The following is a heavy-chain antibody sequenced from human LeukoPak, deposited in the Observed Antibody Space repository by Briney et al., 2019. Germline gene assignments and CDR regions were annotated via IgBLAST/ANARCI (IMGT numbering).Heavy chain of an antibody. Sequence: GGSLRLSCAASGFTFSSYSMKWVRQAPGKGLEWVSSISSSSTYIYYADSLKGRFTISRDNAKNSLYLQMDSLRAEDTAVDYCAKKDVWELPPSNFDYWGQGTLVTVSS. CDR2: ISSSSTYI. J-gene: IGHJ4*02. V-gene: IGHV3-21*01. CDR1: GFTFSSYS. D-gene: IGHD1-26*01. CDR3: AKKDVWELPPSNFDY.